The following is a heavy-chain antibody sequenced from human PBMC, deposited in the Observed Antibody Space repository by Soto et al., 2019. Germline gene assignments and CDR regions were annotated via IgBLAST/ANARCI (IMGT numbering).Heavy chain of an antibody. J-gene: IGHJ4*02. CDR3: ATGTYYDILTGYPAFDY. V-gene: IGHV3-30*02. Sequence: PGGSLRLSCAASGFTFSSYGMHWVRQAPGKGLEWVAVIWYDGSNKYYADSVKGRFTISRDNSKDTLYLQMNSLRAEDTAVYYCATGTYYDILTGYPAFDYWGQGTLVTVS. CDR1: GFTFSSYG. D-gene: IGHD3-9*01. CDR2: IWYDGSNK.